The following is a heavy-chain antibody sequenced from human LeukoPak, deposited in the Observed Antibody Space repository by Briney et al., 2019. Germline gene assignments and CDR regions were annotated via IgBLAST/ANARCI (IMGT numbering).Heavy chain of an antibody. CDR3: ARDEGRITIFGVVIA. J-gene: IGHJ1*01. D-gene: IGHD3-3*01. V-gene: IGHV3-48*04. CDR1: GFTFSSYA. Sequence: GGSLRLSCAASGFTFSSYAMHWVRQAPGKGLEWLSYISDLSNNRYYADTVKGRFTISRDNAKNSLYLQMNSLRAEDTAVYYCARDEGRITIFGVVIAWGQGTLVTVSS. CDR2: ISDLSNNR.